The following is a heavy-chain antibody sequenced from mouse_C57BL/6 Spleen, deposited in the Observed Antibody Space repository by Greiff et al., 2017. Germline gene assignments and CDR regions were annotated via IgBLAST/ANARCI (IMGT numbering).Heavy chain of an antibody. Sequence: EVQLQQSGAELVRPGASVKLSCTASGFNIKDDYMHWVGQRPEQGLEWIGWIDPENGDTEYASKFQGKATITADTSSNTAYLQLSSLTSEDTAVYYCSYYYGSSYWFAYWGQGTLVTVSA. J-gene: IGHJ3*01. CDR1: GFNIKDDY. V-gene: IGHV14-4*01. D-gene: IGHD1-1*01. CDR3: SYYYGSSYWFAY. CDR2: IDPENGDT.